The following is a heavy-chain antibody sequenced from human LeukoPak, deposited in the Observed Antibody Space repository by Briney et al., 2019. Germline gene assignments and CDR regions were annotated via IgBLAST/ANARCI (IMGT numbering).Heavy chain of an antibody. V-gene: IGHV4-38-2*02. CDR3: ARFLGHFYYYMDV. CDR2: INHSGST. J-gene: IGHJ6*03. CDR1: GYSISSGYY. Sequence: PSETLSLTCTVSGYSISSGYYWGWIRQPPGKGLEWIGEINHSGSTNYIPSLKSRVTISVDTSKNQFSLKLSSVTAADTAVYYCARFLGHFYYYMDVWGKGTTVTISS. D-gene: IGHD2/OR15-2a*01.